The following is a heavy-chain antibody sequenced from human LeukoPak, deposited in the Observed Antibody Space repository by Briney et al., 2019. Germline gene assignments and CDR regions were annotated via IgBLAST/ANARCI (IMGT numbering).Heavy chain of an antibody. Sequence: GESLKISCKGSGYRFTSYWIGWVRQMPGKGLEWMGIIYPGDSDTRYSPSFQGQVTISADKSISTAYLQWSSLKASDTAMYYCARLTYYYDSSGYNDAFDIWGQGTMVTVSS. CDR2: IYPGDSDT. CDR1: GYRFTSYW. D-gene: IGHD3-22*01. V-gene: IGHV5-51*01. J-gene: IGHJ3*02. CDR3: ARLTYYYDSSGYNDAFDI.